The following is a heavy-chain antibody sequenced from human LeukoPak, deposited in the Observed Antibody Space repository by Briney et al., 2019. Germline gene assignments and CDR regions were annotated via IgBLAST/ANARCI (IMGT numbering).Heavy chain of an antibody. CDR2: ISGSGGST. CDR1: GFTFSTYG. Sequence: GGSLRLSCAASGFTFSTYGMSWVRQAPGKGLEWVSAISGSGGSTYYADSVKGRFTISRDNSKNTLYLQMNSLRAEDTAVYYCAAVDVDTAFPWGQGTLVTVSS. CDR3: AAVDVDTAFP. D-gene: IGHD5-18*01. J-gene: IGHJ5*02. V-gene: IGHV3-23*01.